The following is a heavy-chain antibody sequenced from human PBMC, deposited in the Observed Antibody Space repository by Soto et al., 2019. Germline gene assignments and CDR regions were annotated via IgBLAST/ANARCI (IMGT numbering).Heavy chain of an antibody. V-gene: IGHV3-30*03. CDR1: GFTFSSYG. Sequence: GGSLRLSCAASGFTFSSYGMHWVRQAPGKGLEWVAVISYYGSNKYYADSVKGRFTISRDNSKNTLYLQMNSLRAEDTAVYYCARDDYYDSSGYYSYWGQGTLVTVSS. J-gene: IGHJ4*02. CDR3: ARDDYYDSSGYYSY. CDR2: ISYYGSNK. D-gene: IGHD3-22*01.